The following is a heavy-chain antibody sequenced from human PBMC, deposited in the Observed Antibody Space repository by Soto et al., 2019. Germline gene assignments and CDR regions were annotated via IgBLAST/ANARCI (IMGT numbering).Heavy chain of an antibody. CDR1: GFTLTTHG. J-gene: IGHJ4*02. CDR3: AKTYGAGNHYNAY. Sequence: EVQLLESGGGLVQPGGSLRLSCAASGFTLTTHGMCWVRQAPGKGLEWVSTFSGSETHYTDSVKGRFTISRDISKNTLYLQMDSLSVEDTAVYYCAKTYGAGNHYNAYWGQGTLVTVSA. CDR2: FSGSET. D-gene: IGHD3-10*01. V-gene: IGHV3-23*01.